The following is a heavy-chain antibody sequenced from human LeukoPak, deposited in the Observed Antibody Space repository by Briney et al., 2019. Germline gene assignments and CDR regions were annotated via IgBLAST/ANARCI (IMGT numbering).Heavy chain of an antibody. CDR1: GGSISSSSYY. V-gene: IGHV4-39*07. CDR2: IYYSGYT. D-gene: IGHD3-10*01. CDR3: ASCRGYYGSGSYSLDY. Sequence: PSETLSLTCTVSGGSISSSSYYWGWIRQPPGKGLEWIGSIYYSGYTYYNPSLKSRVTISVDTSKNQFSLKLSSVTAADTAVYYCASCRGYYGSGSYSLDYWGQGTLVTVSS. J-gene: IGHJ4*02.